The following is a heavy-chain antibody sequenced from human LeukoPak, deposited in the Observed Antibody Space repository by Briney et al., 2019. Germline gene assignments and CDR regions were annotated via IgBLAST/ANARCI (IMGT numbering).Heavy chain of an antibody. CDR2: INPNSGGT. V-gene: IGHV1-2*02. CDR3: ARSYDSSGYYPDS. CDR1: GYTFTGYY. Sequence: ASVKVSCKASGYTFTGYYVHWVRQAPGQGLEWMGWINPNSGGTNYAQNFQGRVTMTRDTSICTAYMELNRLRSDDTAVYYCARSYDSSGYYPDSWGQGTLVTVSS. D-gene: IGHD3-22*01. J-gene: IGHJ4*02.